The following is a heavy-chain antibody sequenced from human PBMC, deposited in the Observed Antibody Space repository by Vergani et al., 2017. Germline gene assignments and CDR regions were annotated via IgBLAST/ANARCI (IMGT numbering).Heavy chain of an antibody. CDR3: AGRYYYYYMDV. Sequence: EVQLLESGGGLVQPGGSLRLSCAASGFSFSSYAMSWVRQAPGKGLEWVSGISDSGGSTYHADSVKGRFTISRDNSKNTLYLQVNSLRAEDTAVYYCAGRYYYYYMDVWGKGTTVTVSS. V-gene: IGHV3-23*01. CDR1: GFSFSSYA. CDR2: ISDSGGST. J-gene: IGHJ6*03.